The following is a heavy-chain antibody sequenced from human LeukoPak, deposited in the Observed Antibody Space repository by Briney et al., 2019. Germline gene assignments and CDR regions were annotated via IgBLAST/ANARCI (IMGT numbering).Heavy chain of an antibody. V-gene: IGHV4-39*07. J-gene: IGHJ5*02. CDR2: MHYSGST. Sequence: PSETLSLTCSVSGGSITKNGYYWGWIRQSPETGLEWIGSMHYSGSTYYNPSLNSRVTISVDTSKNQFSLKLTSVTAADTAVYYCARETYQLYPGPVNWFDPWGQGTLVTVSS. D-gene: IGHD2-2*01. CDR3: ARETYQLYPGPVNWFDP. CDR1: GGSITKNGYY.